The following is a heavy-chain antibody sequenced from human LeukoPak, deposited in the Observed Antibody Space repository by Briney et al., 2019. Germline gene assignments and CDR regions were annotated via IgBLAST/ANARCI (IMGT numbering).Heavy chain of an antibody. CDR3: AKVSWSDVEGSFEM. CDR1: GFTFSSYA. D-gene: IGHD1-1*01. Sequence: GGSLRLSCAASGFTFSSYAMSWVRQAPGKGLEWVSGISGSGGSTYYADSVKGRFTISRDNSKNTLYLQMNSLRAEDTAVSYYAKVSWSDVEGSFEMWGQGTMVTVSS. V-gene: IGHV3-23*01. CDR2: ISGSGGST. J-gene: IGHJ3*02.